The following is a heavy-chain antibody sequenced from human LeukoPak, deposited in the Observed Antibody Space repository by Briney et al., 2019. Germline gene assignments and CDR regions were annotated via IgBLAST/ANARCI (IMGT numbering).Heavy chain of an antibody. J-gene: IGHJ4*02. Sequence: GGSLRLSCAASGFTVSSNYMSWVRQAPGKGLEWVSSISGSGGHTYYVDSVKGRFTISRDNSKNTLYLQMNSLRAEDTAVYYCAKDLSSSHVSEYFGYWGQGTLVTVSS. CDR1: GFTVSSNY. CDR2: ISGSGGHT. V-gene: IGHV3-23*01. CDR3: AKDLSSSHVSEYFGY. D-gene: IGHD6-6*01.